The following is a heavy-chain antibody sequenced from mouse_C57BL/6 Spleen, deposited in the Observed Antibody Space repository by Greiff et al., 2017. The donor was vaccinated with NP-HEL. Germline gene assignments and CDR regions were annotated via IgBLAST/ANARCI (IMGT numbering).Heavy chain of an antibody. CDR1: GFTFSDYG. J-gene: IGHJ4*01. CDR3: ARLNYYGSSSGAMDY. D-gene: IGHD1-1*01. CDR2: ISSGSSTI. Sequence: EMKLVESGGGLVKPGGSLKLSCAASGFTFSDYGMHWVRQAPEKGLEWVAYISSGSSTIYYADTVKGRFTISRDNAKNTLFLQMTSLRSEDTAMYYCARLNYYGSSSGAMDYWGQGTSVTVSS. V-gene: IGHV5-17*01.